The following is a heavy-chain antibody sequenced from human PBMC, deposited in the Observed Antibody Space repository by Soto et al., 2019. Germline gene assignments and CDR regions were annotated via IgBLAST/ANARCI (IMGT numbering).Heavy chain of an antibody. CDR3: ARVDYYYYYMDV. CDR2: IYSGGST. J-gene: IGHJ6*03. Sequence: GGSLRLSCAASGFTVSSNYMSWVRQAPGEGLEWVSVIYSGGSTYYADSVKGRFTISRDNSKNTLYLQMNSLRAEDTAVYYCARVDYYYYYMDVWGKGTTVTVSS. V-gene: IGHV3-66*01. CDR1: GFTVSSNY.